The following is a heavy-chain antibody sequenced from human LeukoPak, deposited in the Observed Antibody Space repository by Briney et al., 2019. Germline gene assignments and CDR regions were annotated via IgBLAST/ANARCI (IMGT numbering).Heavy chain of an antibody. CDR3: ARSDYYYYYMDV. CDR1: GYIFTGYY. J-gene: IGHJ6*03. CDR2: INPNSGGT. V-gene: IGHV1-2*02. Sequence: EASVKVSCKASGYIFTGYYMHWVRQAPGQGLEWMGWINPNSGGTNNAQKFQGRVTMTRDTSISTAYMELSRLRSDDTAVYYCARSDYYYYYMDVWGKGTTVNVSS.